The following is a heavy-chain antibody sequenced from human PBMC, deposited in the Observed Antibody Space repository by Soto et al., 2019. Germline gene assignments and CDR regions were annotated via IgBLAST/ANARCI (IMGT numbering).Heavy chain of an antibody. CDR2: IYYSGST. Sequence: SETLSLTCTVSGGSISSYYWSWIRQPPGKGLEWIGYIYYSGSTNYNPSLKSRVTISVDTSKNQFSLKLSSVTTADTAVYYCARAHGDYDYYYYVMDVWGQGTTVTVSS. CDR1: GGSISSYY. J-gene: IGHJ6*02. CDR3: ARAHGDYDYYYYVMDV. V-gene: IGHV4-59*08. D-gene: IGHD4-17*01.